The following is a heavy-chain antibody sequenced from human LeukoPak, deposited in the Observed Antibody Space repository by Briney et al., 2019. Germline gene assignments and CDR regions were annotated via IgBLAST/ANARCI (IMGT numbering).Heavy chain of an antibody. Sequence: ASVTVSFKASVYTFTIYGISWVRQAPGQGLEWMGWISAYNGNTNYAQKLQGRVTMTTDTSTSTAYMELRSLRSDDTAVYYCARDFHSLNYCSGGSCYELGYWGQGTLVTVSS. V-gene: IGHV1-18*01. CDR1: VYTFTIYG. CDR2: ISAYNGNT. D-gene: IGHD2-15*01. CDR3: ARDFHSLNYCSGGSCYELGY. J-gene: IGHJ4*02.